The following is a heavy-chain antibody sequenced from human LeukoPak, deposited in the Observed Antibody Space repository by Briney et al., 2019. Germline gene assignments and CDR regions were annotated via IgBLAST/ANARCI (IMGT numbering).Heavy chain of an antibody. D-gene: IGHD1-26*01. CDR1: GFTFSSYA. J-gene: IGHJ4*02. V-gene: IGHV3-23*01. CDR3: AKGWDFYIDY. Sequence: GGSLRLSCAASGFTFSSYAMSWVRQAPGKGLEWVSAISGSGGSTYYADSVEGRFTISRDNSKNTLYLQMNNLRREDTAVYYCAKGWDFYIDYWGQGTLVTVSS. CDR2: ISGSGGST.